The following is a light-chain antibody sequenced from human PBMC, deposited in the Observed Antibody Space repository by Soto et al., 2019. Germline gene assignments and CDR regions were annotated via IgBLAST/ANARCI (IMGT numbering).Light chain of an antibody. CDR3: SSYTSISTYV. V-gene: IGLV2-14*03. J-gene: IGLJ1*01. CDR2: DVS. CDR1: SSDVGGYDF. Sequence: QSALNQPASVSGSPGQSITISCTGTSSDVGGYDFVSWYQHHPGKAPRLMIYDVSHRPSGVSDRFSASKSGNTASLTISGLLAEDEADYYCSSYTSISTYVFGTGTKVTVL.